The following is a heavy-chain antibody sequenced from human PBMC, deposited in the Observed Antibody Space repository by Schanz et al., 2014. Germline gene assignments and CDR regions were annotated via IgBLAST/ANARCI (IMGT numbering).Heavy chain of an antibody. J-gene: IGHJ4*02. CDR1: GFTLSNYA. Sequence: EMQLLESGGGLAQPGGSLRLSCAASGFTLSNYAMSWVRQAPGKGLEWVSALSEGGGGTHYADSVRGRFTISRDNSKNTLYLQMNSLRAGDAAVYYCARGLIAAAGGAFDYWGQGTPVTVSS. CDR2: LSEGGGGT. V-gene: IGHV3-23*01. D-gene: IGHD6-13*01. CDR3: ARGLIAAAGGAFDY.